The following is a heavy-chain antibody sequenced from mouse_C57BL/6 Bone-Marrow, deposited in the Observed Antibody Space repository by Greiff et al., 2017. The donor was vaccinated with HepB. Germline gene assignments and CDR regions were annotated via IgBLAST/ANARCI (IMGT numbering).Heavy chain of an antibody. CDR3: AQVRITGFDY. J-gene: IGHJ2*01. CDR1: GYSFTSGYY. D-gene: IGHD1-3*01. CDR2: ISYDGSN. Sequence: VQLKESGPGLVKPSQSLSLTCSVTGYSFTSGYYWNWIRQFPGNKLEWMGYISYDGSNNYNPSLKNRISITRDTTKNQFFLKLNSVTTEDTATYYCAQVRITGFDYWGQGTTLTVSS. V-gene: IGHV3-6*01.